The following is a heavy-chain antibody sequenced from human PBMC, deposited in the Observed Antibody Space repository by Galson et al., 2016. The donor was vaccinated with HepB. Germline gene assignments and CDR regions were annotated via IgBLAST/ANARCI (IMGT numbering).Heavy chain of an antibody. CDR3: ARIQRSQHYSNGFCYTSYYYYGLDV. D-gene: IGHD2-8*01. V-gene: IGHV2-26*01. CDR1: GFSLSNARMG. Sequence: ALVKPTQTLTLTCTVSGFSLSNARMGVSWIRQPPGKALEWLAHIFSNDEKSYSTSLKSRLTISKDTSRSQVLLTMTNMDPVDTATYYCARIQRSQHYSNGFCYTSYYYYGLDVWGQGTTVTVSS. CDR2: IFSNDEK. J-gene: IGHJ6*02.